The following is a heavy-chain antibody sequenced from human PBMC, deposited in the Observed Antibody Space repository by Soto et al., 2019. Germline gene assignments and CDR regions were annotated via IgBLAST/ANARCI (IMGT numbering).Heavy chain of an antibody. CDR2: IIPIFGTA. CDR1: GGTFSSYA. D-gene: IGHD6-6*01. J-gene: IGHJ5*02. Sequence: QVQLVQSGAEVKKPRSSVKVSCKASGGTFSSYAISWVRQAPGQGLEWMGGIIPIFGTANYAQKFRGRVTITADESTSTAYMELSSLRSEDTAVYYCARSRDSSSFGNYWFDPWGQGTLVTVSS. CDR3: ARSRDSSSFGNYWFDP. V-gene: IGHV1-69*01.